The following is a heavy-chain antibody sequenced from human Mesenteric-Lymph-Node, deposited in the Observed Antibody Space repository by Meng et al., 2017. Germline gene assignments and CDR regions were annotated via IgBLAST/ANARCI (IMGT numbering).Heavy chain of an antibody. CDR2: IYYSGST. CDR3: ASPLGILGIVDL. Sequence: QLQAAGPVVMKPQEPLSPTCTVSGGSNSSSSDYWGLSRQPPGKGLGWIGSIYYSGSTYYNPSLKSRVTISVDTSKNQFSLKLSSVTAADTAVYYCASPLGILGIVDLWGRGTLVTVSS. CDR1: GGSNSSSSDY. J-gene: IGHJ2*01. D-gene: IGHD7-27*01. V-gene: IGHV4-39*01.